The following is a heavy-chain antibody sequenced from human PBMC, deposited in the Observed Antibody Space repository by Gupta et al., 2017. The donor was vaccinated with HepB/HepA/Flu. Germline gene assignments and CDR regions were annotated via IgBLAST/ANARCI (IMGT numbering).Heavy chain of an antibody. Sequence: QVQLVQSGAEVKKPGASVTVSCKASGYTFTGYYMHWVRQAPGQGLEWMGWINPNSGGTNYAQKFQGWVTMTRDTSISTAYMELSRLRSDDTAVYYCARDAAAAGVDAFDIWGQGTMVTVSS. CDR1: GYTFTGYY. CDR2: INPNSGGT. CDR3: ARDAAAAGVDAFDI. V-gene: IGHV1-2*04. D-gene: IGHD6-13*01. J-gene: IGHJ3*02.